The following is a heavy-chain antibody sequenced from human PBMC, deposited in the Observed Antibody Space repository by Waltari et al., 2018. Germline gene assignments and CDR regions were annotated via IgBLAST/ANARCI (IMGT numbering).Heavy chain of an antibody. CDR1: GFTFSSYG. V-gene: IGHV3-30*03. CDR2: ISYDGSNK. CDR3: ARERGYYDSSGPRGYFDY. J-gene: IGHJ4*02. D-gene: IGHD3-22*01. Sequence: QVQLVESGGGVVQPGRSLRLSCAASGFTFSSYGMHWVRQAPGKGLEWVAVISYDGSNKYYADSVKGRFTISRDNSKNTLYLQMNSLRAEDTAVYYCARERGYYDSSGPRGYFDYWGQGTLVTVSS.